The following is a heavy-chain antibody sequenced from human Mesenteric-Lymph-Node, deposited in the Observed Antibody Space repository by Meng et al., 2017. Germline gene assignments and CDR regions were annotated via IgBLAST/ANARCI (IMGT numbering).Heavy chain of an antibody. CDR3: ARYVGPTLSQNWFDP. J-gene: IGHJ5*02. CDR1: GYSFTSYW. Sequence: GESLKISCKGSGYSFTSYWIGWVRQMPGKGLEWMGIIYPGHSDATYSPSFQGQVTISADKSISTAFLQWSSLKASDTAIYYCARYVGPTLSQNWFDPWGQGTLVTVSS. V-gene: IGHV5-51*01. D-gene: IGHD1-26*01. CDR2: IYPGHSDA.